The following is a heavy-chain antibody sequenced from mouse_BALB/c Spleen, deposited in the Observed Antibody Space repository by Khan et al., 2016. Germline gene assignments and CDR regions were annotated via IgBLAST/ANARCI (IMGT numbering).Heavy chain of an antibody. Sequence: VQLKESGAELVKLGASVKLSCTASGFNIKDTYMHWVKQRPEQGLERIGRIDPANGNTKYDPKFQGKATITADTSSNTAYLQLSSLTSEDTAVYYCARSRGNYRYAMDYWGQGTSVTVSS. J-gene: IGHJ4*01. CDR1: GFNIKDTY. CDR2: IDPANGNT. D-gene: IGHD2-1*01. V-gene: IGHV14-3*02. CDR3: ARSRGNYRYAMDY.